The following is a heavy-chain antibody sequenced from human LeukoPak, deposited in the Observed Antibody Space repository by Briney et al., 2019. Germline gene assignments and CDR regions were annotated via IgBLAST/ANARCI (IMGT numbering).Heavy chain of an antibody. CDR1: GGSISGGSYY. Sequence: PSQTLSLTCTVSGGSISGGSYYWSWIRQPAGKGLEWIGRIYTSGSTNYNPSLKSRVTISLDTSKNQFSLKLTSVTAADTAVYYCARDLRLSSSSWSDYWGQGTLVTVSS. J-gene: IGHJ4*02. D-gene: IGHD6-13*01. CDR2: IYTSGST. CDR3: ARDLRLSSSSWSDY. V-gene: IGHV4-61*02.